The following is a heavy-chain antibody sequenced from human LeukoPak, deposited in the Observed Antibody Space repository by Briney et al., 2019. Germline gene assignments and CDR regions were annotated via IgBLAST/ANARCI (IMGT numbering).Heavy chain of an antibody. CDR3: AKDGIAAAGDY. J-gene: IGHJ4*02. CDR2: ISGSGGGGST. D-gene: IGHD6-13*01. CDR1: GFTFSSYA. V-gene: IGHV3-23*01. Sequence: GGSLRLSCAASGFTFSSYAMSWVRQAPGKGLEWVSTISGSGGGGSTYYADSVKGRFTISRDNSRNTLYLQMNSLRADDTAVYYCAKDGIAAAGDYRGQGTLVTVSS.